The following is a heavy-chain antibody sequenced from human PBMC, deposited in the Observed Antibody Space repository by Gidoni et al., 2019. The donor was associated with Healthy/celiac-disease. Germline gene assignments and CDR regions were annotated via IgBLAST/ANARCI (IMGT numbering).Heavy chain of an antibody. CDR1: GFSLSTSGMC. CDR3: ARMYSSSSPFDY. D-gene: IGHD6-6*01. CDR2: IDWDDDK. J-gene: IGHJ4*02. V-gene: IGHV2-70*01. Sequence: QVTLRESGPALVKPTQTLTLTCTFSGFSLSTSGMCVSWIRHPPGKALEWLALIDWDDDKYYSTSLKTRLTISKDTSKNQVVLTMTNMDPVDTATYYCARMYSSSSPFDYWGQGTLVTVSS.